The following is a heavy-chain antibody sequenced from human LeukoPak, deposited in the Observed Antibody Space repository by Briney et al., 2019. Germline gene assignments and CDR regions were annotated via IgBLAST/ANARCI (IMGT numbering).Heavy chain of an antibody. Sequence: SETLSLTCTVSGGSISGDYWSWIRQPPGKGLEWIGEINHSGSTNYNPSLKSRVTISVDTSKNQFSLKLSSVTAADTAVYYCARVLGYDFWSGYAFDIWGQGTMVTVSS. D-gene: IGHD3-3*01. CDR3: ARVLGYDFWSGYAFDI. CDR2: INHSGST. CDR1: GGSISGDY. V-gene: IGHV4-34*01. J-gene: IGHJ3*02.